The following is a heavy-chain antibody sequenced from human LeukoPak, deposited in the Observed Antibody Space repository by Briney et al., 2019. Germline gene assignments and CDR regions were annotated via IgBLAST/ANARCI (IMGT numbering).Heavy chain of an antibody. CDR1: GFTFSSYA. J-gene: IGHJ4*02. CDR3: ARDHGSSGCDY. Sequence: GGSLRLSCAASGFTFSSYAMHWVRQAPGKGLEWVAVISYDGSNKYYADSVKGRFTISRDNSKNTLYLQMNSLRAEDTAVYYCARDHGSSGCDYWGQGTLVTVSS. V-gene: IGHV3-30-3*01. D-gene: IGHD1-26*01. CDR2: ISYDGSNK.